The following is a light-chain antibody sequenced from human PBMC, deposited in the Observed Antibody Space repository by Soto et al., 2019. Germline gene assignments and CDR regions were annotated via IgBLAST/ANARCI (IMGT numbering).Light chain of an antibody. CDR2: EVI. J-gene: IGLJ3*02. CDR3: CSYAGGRTLV. V-gene: IGLV2-23*02. Sequence: QSVLTQPASVSGSPGQSITISCTGTSSDIGNYNVVSWYQQYPGKAPKLMIFEVIKRPSGVSNRVSGSKSGNTASLTISGLQAEDEADYYCCSYAGGRTLVFGGGTKLTVL. CDR1: SSDIGNYNV.